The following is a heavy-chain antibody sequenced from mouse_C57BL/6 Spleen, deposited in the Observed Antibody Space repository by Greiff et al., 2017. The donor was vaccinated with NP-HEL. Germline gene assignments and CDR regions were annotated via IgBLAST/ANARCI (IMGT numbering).Heavy chain of an antibody. CDR2: IWRGGST. D-gene: IGHD2-3*01. V-gene: IGHV2-5*01. CDR3: AKNDGYYGYAMDY. Sequence: QVQLQQSGPGLVQPSQSLSITCTVSGFSLTSYGVHWVRQSPGKGLEWLGVIWRGGSTDYNAAFMSRLSITKDNSKSQVFFKMNSLQADDTAIYYCAKNDGYYGYAMDYWGQGTSVTVSS. J-gene: IGHJ4*01. CDR1: GFSLTSYG.